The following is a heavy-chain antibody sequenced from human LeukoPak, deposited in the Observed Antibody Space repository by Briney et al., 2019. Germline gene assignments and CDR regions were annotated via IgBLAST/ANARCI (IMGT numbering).Heavy chain of an antibody. CDR1: AGSVSSSY. CDR3: ARVLVHLESIGSYYYFDC. V-gene: IGHV4-4*09. J-gene: IGHJ4*02. CDR2: ISTSGNT. D-gene: IGHD3-22*01. Sequence: SETLSLTCTVSAGSVSSSYWSRIRQPPGKGLEWIGYISTSGNTNFNPSLKSRVTISVDTSADQFSLKLSSVTAADTAVYYWARVLVHLESIGSYYYFDCWGQGTLVTVSS.